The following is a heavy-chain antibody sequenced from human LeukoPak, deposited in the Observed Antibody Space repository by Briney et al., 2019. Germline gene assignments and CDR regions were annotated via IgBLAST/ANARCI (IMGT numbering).Heavy chain of an antibody. D-gene: IGHD1-1*01. CDR3: ARDPYNGAYSEGYYYYYMDV. CDR1: GITFSNYN. J-gene: IGHJ6*03. V-gene: IGHV3-21*01. Sequence: PGRSLRLSCAAPGITFSNYNMNWVRQAPGKGLEWISSITSSSSYTFYADSVKGRFTISRDNAKNSLYLQMNSLRVEDTAIYYCARDPYNGAYSEGYYYYYMDVWGKGTTVTVSS. CDR2: ITSSSSYT.